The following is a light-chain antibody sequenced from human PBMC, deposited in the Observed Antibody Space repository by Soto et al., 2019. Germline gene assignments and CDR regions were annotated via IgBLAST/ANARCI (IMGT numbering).Light chain of an antibody. CDR1: QTFGRTY. Sequence: ESVLTQSQGTLSLSPGERVTLSCRASQTFGRTYLAWYQQKPGQSPRLLIYDAPSRATGIPDRFSGSGSGTDFTLTISRLEPEDFAVYYCQQFGTSPLYTFGQGTKLEIK. CDR2: DAP. J-gene: IGKJ2*01. CDR3: QQFGTSPLYT. V-gene: IGKV3-20*01.